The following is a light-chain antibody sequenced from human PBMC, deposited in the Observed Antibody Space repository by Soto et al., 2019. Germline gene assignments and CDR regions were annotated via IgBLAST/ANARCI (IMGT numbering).Light chain of an antibody. CDR2: GVS. J-gene: IGKJ5*01. CDR1: QSVSSRY. Sequence: EIVLTQSPGTLSLSPGESPTISCRASQSVSSRYLAWYQKKPGQAPRLLLYGVSSRATGIPDRFSGSGSGTDLTLTISRLEPEDFAVYYCQQYGSSPPITFGQGTRLEI. CDR3: QQYGSSPPIT. V-gene: IGKV3-20*01.